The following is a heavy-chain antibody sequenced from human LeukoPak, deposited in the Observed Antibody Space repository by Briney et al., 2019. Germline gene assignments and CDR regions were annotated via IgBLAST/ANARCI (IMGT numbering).Heavy chain of an antibody. CDR3: AREAGYSGRENAFDI. CDR2: INPSGGST. CDR1: GYTFTSYY. D-gene: IGHD1-26*01. V-gene: IGHV1-46*01. J-gene: IGHJ3*02. Sequence: ASVKVSCKASGYTFTSYYMHWVRQAPGQGLEWMGIINPSGGSTSYAQKFQGRVTMTKDTSTSTVYMELSSLRSEDTAVYYCAREAGYSGRENAFDIWGQGTMVTVSS.